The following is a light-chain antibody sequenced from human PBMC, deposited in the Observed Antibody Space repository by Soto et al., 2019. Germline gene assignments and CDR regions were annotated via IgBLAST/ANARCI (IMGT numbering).Light chain of an antibody. V-gene: IGKV1-5*01. Sequence: DIQMTQFPSTLSASVGDRFTITCLASQSISSWLAWFQQKPGKAPKLLIYDASSRATGIPDRFSGSGSGTDFTLTISRLEPEDFAVYYCQQYGSSARTFGQGTKVDIK. J-gene: IGKJ1*01. CDR2: DAS. CDR3: QQYGSSART. CDR1: QSISSW.